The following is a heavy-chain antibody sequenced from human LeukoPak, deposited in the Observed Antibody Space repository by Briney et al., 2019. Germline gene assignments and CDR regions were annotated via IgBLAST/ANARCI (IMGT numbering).Heavy chain of an antibody. D-gene: IGHD3-10*01. J-gene: IGHJ4*02. Sequence: GGSLRLSCTASGFIFSNHGMNWVRQAPGKGLEWISYISSTSADIYYVDSVKGRFTISRDNAENSLYLQMNSLRAEDTAIYYCARRGPYFDYWGQGILVTVSS. V-gene: IGHV3-21*05. CDR3: ARRGPYFDY. CDR2: ISSTSADI. CDR1: GFIFSNHG.